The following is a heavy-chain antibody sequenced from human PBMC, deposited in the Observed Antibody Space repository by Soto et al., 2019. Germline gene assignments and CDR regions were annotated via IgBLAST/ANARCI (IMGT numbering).Heavy chain of an antibody. CDR3: TRHGAYCFDS. CDR2: IKEDGSTK. V-gene: IGHV3-7*01. CDR1: GFTFSNYW. D-gene: IGHD4-17*01. Sequence: GGSLRLSCAASGFTFSNYWMGWVRQAPGKGLEWVANIKEDGSTKYFVDSVKGRFTISRDNAKNSLYLQMNSLRADDTAVYFCTRHGAYCFDSWGQGALVTVPQ. J-gene: IGHJ4*02.